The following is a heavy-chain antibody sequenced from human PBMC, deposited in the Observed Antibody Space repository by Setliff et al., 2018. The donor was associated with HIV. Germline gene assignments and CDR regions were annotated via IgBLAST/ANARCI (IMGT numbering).Heavy chain of an antibody. CDR3: AKVGTRGWYEIIDY. CDR1: GFNFSTYA. CDR2: VGVGATGT. D-gene: IGHD6-19*01. Sequence: PGGSLRLSCGASGFNFSTYAMTWVRQAPGKGLEWVSTVGVGATGTHYAGSVAGRFTISRDNSKKTFYLQMDNLTVDDTAVYYCAKVGTRGWYEIIDYWGQGILVTVSS. V-gene: IGHV3-23*01. J-gene: IGHJ4*02.